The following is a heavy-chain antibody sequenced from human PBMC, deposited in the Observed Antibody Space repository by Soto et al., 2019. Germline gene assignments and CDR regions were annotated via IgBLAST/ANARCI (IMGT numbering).Heavy chain of an antibody. CDR2: ISVSDVFI. V-gene: IGHV3-23*01. CDR1: GXNFGAFW. D-gene: IGHD1-7*01. J-gene: IGHJ4*02. Sequence: GSLRLSCAASGXNFGAFWVNWARQAPGKGLEWVACISVSDVFIYSSDSVRGRFYISRDASENILYLQMNRLRVDDTALYYCTRETIAGTTALDSWGPGTLVTVSS. CDR3: TRETIAGTTALDS.